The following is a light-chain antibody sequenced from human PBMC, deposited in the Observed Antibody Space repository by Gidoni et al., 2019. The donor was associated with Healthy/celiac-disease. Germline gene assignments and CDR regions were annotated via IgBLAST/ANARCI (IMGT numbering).Light chain of an antibody. V-gene: IGKV3-15*01. CDR1: QSVSSN. J-gene: IGKJ4*01. CDR3: QQYNNWPPIT. CDR2: GAS. Sequence: EIVLTHSPDTLSVSPGERATLSCRASQSVSSNLAWYQQKPGQAPRLLIYGASTRATGIPARFSGSGSGTEFTLTISSLQSEDFAVYYCQQYNNWPPITFGGGTKVEIK.